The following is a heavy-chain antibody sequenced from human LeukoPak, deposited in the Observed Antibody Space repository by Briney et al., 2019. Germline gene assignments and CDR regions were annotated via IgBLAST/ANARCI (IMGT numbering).Heavy chain of an antibody. Sequence: SETLSLTCAVYGGSFSGYYWSWIRQPPGKGLEWIGEINHSGSTNYNPSLKSRVTMSVDTSKNQFSLKLSSVTAADTAVYYCASSSWYKDAFDIWGQGTMVTVSS. CDR2: INHSGST. J-gene: IGHJ3*02. D-gene: IGHD6-13*01. V-gene: IGHV4-34*01. CDR3: ASSSWYKDAFDI. CDR1: GGSFSGYY.